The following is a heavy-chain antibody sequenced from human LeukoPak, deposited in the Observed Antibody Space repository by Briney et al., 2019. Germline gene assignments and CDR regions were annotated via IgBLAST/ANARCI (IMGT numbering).Heavy chain of an antibody. CDR3: AKDDRRDLYYFDY. CDR2: INAGNGNT. V-gene: IGHV1-3*01. CDR1: GYTFTSYA. J-gene: IGHJ4*02. Sequence: ASVKVSCKASGYTFTSYAMHWVRQAPGQRLEWMGWINAGNGNTKYSQKFQGRVTITRDTSATTAYMDLSSLRSEDTAVYYCAKDDRRDLYYFDYWGQGTLVTVSS.